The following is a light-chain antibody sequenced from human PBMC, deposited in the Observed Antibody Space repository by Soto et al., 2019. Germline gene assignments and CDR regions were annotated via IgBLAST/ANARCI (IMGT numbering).Light chain of an antibody. CDR2: GAS. CDR1: QSVGSDF. Sequence: EIVLTQSPGTLSLSPCERAALSFRASQSVGSDFLAWYQQRPGQPPRILIFGASGRATGIPDRFSGSGSGTDFTLTISRLEPEDFAVYYCQQYGSWTFGQGTKVDI. CDR3: QQYGSWT. J-gene: IGKJ1*01. V-gene: IGKV3-20*01.